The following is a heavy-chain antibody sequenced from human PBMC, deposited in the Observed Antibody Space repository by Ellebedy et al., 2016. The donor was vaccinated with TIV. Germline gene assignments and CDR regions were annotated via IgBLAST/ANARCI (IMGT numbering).Heavy chain of an antibody. Sequence: GESLKISCEASGFTFSSYSMNWVRQAPGKGLEWISNISSSSSTIKYADSVKGRFTISRDNAKNSVYLQMNSLRPEDTATYYCARDGIGSSEWNTLEAFDIWGQGTMVTVSS. CDR3: ARDGIGSSEWNTLEAFDI. D-gene: IGHD1/OR15-1a*01. CDR1: GFTFSSYS. CDR2: ISSSSSTI. V-gene: IGHV3-48*01. J-gene: IGHJ3*02.